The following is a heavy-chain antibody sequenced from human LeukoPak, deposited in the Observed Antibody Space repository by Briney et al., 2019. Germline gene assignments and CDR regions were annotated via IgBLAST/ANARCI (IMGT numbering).Heavy chain of an antibody. CDR2: INHSGST. J-gene: IGHJ4*02. D-gene: IGHD3-3*01. V-gene: IGHV4-34*01. CDR1: GGSFSGYY. Sequence: SETLSLTCAVYGGSFSGYYWSWIRQPPGKGLEWIGEINHSGSTNYNPSLKSRVTISVDTSKNQFSLKLSSVTAADTAVYYCARAGSDFWSGYTPFDYSGQGTLVTVSS. CDR3: ARAGSDFWSGYTPFDY.